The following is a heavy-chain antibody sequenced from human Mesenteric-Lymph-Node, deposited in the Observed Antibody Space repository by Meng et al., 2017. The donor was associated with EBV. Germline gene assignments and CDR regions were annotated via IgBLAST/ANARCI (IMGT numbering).Heavy chain of an antibody. D-gene: IGHD5-12*01. V-gene: IGHV4-4*02. J-gene: IGHJ4*02. CDR1: DGDIDSSNL. CDR2: IFHSGIT. Sequence: GYPQESVPVVGRSACAMSATVFCSDGDIDSSNLCGWVRQAPGKGLEWIGEIFHSGITNYNPSLKNLVIMSVDKSTNQFSLNLISVTAADTATYYCATGERSGYVAYWGQGTLVTVSS. CDR3: ATGERSGYVAY.